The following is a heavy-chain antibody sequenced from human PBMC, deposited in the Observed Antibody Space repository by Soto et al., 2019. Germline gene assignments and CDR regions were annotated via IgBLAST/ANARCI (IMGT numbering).Heavy chain of an antibody. V-gene: IGHV3-66*01. CDR1: GFTVSDNY. CDR2: IYSGGST. CDR3: ASALIRGLRDV. Sequence: EVQLVESGGGLVQPGGSLRLSCTASGFTVSDNYMSWVRQAAGKGLEWVSVIYSGGSTYYADSVEGRFTISRDNSKNMLYRKMNSLRAAETAVYYSASALIRGLRDVWGKGATVTVSS. J-gene: IGHJ6*04. D-gene: IGHD3-10*01.